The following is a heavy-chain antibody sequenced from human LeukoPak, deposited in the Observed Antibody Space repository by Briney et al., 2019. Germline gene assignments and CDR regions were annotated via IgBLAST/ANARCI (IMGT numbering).Heavy chain of an antibody. CDR2: ISAYNGNT. J-gene: IGHJ4*02. V-gene: IGHV1-18*01. D-gene: IGHD3-22*01. CDR1: GDTFTSYG. Sequence: GASVKVSCKASGDTFTSYGISWLRQAPGQGLEWMGWISAYNGNTSYAQKLQGRVTMTTDTSTSTAYMELRSLRSDDTAVYYCARVAGSGYYCYYFDYWGQGTLVTVSS. CDR3: ARVAGSGYYCYYFDY.